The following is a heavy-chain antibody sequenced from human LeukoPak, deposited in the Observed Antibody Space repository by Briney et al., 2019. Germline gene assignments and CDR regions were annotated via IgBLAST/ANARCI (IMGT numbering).Heavy chain of an antibody. CDR2: IYYSGST. D-gene: IGHD5-18*01. CDR1: GDSISSADYS. J-gene: IGHJ4*02. V-gene: IGHV4-30-4*01. CDR3: ARVHSPKNSYGPQYYYDY. Sequence: SETLSLTCTVSGDSISSADYSWSWIRQPPGKGLEWIGYIYYSGSTYYNPSLKSRVTISVDTSKNHFSLKLSSVTAADTAVYYCARVHSPKNSYGPQYYYDYWGQGTLVTVSS.